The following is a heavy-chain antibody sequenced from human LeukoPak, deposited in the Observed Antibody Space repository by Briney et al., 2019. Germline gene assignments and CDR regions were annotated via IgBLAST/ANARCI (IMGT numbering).Heavy chain of an antibody. CDR1: GGSFSGYY. J-gene: IGHJ4*02. D-gene: IGHD7-27*01. V-gene: IGHV4-34*01. CDR3: ARGRRLRNWGFSPQPFDY. CDR2: INHSGST. Sequence: SETLSLTCAVYGGSFSGYYWNWIRQPPGKGLEWIGEINHSGSTNYNPSLKSRVTISVDTSKNQFSLKLSSVTAADTAVYYCARGRRLRNWGFSPQPFDYWGQGTLVTVSS.